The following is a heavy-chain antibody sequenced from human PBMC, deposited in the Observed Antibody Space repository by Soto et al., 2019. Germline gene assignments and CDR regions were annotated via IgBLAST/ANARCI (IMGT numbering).Heavy chain of an antibody. Sequence: QVQLVQSGAEVKKPGSSVKVSCKASGRTFSSYAISWVRQAPGQGLEWMGGIIPILGTANYAQKYQGRVTITADESTNTAYMELSSLRSEDTAVYYCARPVLAYCGGDCSHAFDIWGQGTMVTVSS. V-gene: IGHV1-69*01. CDR3: ARPVLAYCGGDCSHAFDI. CDR2: IIPILGTA. D-gene: IGHD2-21*02. J-gene: IGHJ3*02. CDR1: GRTFSSYA.